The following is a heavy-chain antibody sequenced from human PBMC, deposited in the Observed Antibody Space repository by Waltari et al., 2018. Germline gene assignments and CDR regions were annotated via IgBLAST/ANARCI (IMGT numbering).Heavy chain of an antibody. V-gene: IGHV4-39*07. CDR2: IYYSGST. D-gene: IGHD6-13*01. Sequence: ISSSSYYWGWIRQPPGKGLEWIGSIYYSGSTYYNPSLKSRVTISVDTSKNQFSLKLSSVTAADTAVYYCARVQQLVPPYYFDYWGQGTLVTVSS. CDR1: ISSSSYY. CDR3: ARVQQLVPPYYFDY. J-gene: IGHJ4*02.